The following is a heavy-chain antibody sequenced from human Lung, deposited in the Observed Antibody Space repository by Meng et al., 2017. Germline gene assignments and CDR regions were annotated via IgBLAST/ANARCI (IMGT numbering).Heavy chain of an antibody. CDR1: GGAFSCYY. Sequence: QLQKLGARLLKPPATLSLTCAVYGGAFSCYYWSWIRQPPGKGLEWIGEVNHSGSTNYNPSLKSRVTISVDTSKNHFSLKLNSVTAADTAVFYCARGEREPDYWGQGTLVTVSS. J-gene: IGHJ4*02. V-gene: IGHV4-34*01. D-gene: IGHD1-14*01. CDR3: ARGEREPDY. CDR2: VNHSGST.